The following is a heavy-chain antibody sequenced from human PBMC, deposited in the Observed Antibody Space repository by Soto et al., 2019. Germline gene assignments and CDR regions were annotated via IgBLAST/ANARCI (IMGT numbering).Heavy chain of an antibody. CDR2: IYSSGST. CDR1: GGSISSYY. J-gene: IGHJ4*02. Sequence: QVQLQESGPGLVKPSETLSLTCTVSGGSISSYYWSWIRQPAGRGLEGIGRIYSSGSTNYNPAVKSRVNMSVDTSKNQFSLKLSSVTAADTAVYYCARDDGRQLGLDCWGQGTLVTVSS. V-gene: IGHV4-4*07. D-gene: IGHD6-6*01. CDR3: ARDDGRQLGLDC.